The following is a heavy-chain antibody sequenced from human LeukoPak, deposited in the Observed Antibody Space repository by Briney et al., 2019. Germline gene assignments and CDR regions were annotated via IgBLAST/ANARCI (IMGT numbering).Heavy chain of an antibody. Sequence: PGGSLRLSCEASGFTVSTQYMNWVRQAPGKGLEWVSVIFSGGSTFYADSVKGRFTVSRDKAQNTLFLQMNSLRAEDTAVYYCAELGITMIGGVWGKGTTVTISS. V-gene: IGHV3-53*01. CDR2: IFSGGST. D-gene: IGHD3-10*02. CDR1: GFTVSTQY. CDR3: AELGITMIGGV. J-gene: IGHJ6*04.